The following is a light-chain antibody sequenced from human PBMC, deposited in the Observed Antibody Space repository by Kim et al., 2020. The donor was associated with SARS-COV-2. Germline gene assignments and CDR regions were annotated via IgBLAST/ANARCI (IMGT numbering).Light chain of an antibody. CDR3: QVWDGNSYHVV. J-gene: IGLJ2*01. CDR1: KLGRES. CDR2: DDG. V-gene: IGLV3-21*03. Sequence: PGKSASITCGGNKLGRESVRGYRRRPGHALVWVIYDDGERPSGIPERFCGSNSGNTATLTIGRVGAGDEADYFCQVWDGNSYHVVFGGGTQLTVL.